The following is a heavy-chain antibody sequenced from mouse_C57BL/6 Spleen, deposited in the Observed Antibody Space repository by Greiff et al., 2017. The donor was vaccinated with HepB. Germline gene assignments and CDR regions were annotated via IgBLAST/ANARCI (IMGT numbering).Heavy chain of an antibody. V-gene: IGHV1-80*01. J-gene: IGHJ2*01. CDR3: ARGSITTVFDY. D-gene: IGHD1-1*01. Sequence: QVQLQQPGAELVKPGASVKLSCKASGYAFSSYWMNWVKQRPGKGLEWIGQIYPGDGDTNYNGKFKGKATLTADKSSSTAYMQLSSLTSEDSAVYFCARGSITTVFDYWGQGTTLTVSS. CDR1: GYAFSSYW. CDR2: IYPGDGDT.